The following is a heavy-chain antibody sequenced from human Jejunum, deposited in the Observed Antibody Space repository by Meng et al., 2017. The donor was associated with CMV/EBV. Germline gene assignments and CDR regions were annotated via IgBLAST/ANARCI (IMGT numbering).Heavy chain of an antibody. CDR3: ATSYSRSTLYYYYGIDV. CDR1: FASHW. V-gene: IGHV5-51*01. J-gene: IGHJ6*02. Sequence: FASHWVGWVAQMPGEGLEWMGVIYPGDSDTRYSPSFQGQVTISADKSISTAYLQWSSLKASDTAMYYCATSYSRSTLYYYYGIDVWGQGTTVTVSS. CDR2: IYPGDSDT. D-gene: IGHD6-6*01.